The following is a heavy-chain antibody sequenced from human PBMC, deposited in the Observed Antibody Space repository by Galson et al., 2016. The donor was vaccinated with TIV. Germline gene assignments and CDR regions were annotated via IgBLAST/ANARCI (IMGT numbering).Heavy chain of an antibody. CDR2: IKQDGDYK. Sequence: SLRLSCAASGFTFSRHWMSWVRQAPGKGLEWVANIKQDGDYKYYVDSVKGRFTISRDNAKNSLYLQMNSLRAEDTAVYYCARGNDPGATYPLDYWGQGTLVTVSS. CDR3: ARGNDPGATYPLDY. J-gene: IGHJ4*02. V-gene: IGHV3-7*01. CDR1: GFTFSRHW. D-gene: IGHD1-1*01.